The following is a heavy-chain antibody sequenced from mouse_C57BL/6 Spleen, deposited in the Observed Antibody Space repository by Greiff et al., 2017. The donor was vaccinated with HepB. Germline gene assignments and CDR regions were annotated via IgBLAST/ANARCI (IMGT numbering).Heavy chain of an antibody. V-gene: IGHV1-15*01. CDR1: GYTFTDYE. D-gene: IGHD4-1*01. J-gene: IGHJ2*01. CDR3: TRWKLTGTGGDY. Sequence: QVQLQQSGAELVRPGASVTLSCKASGYTFTDYEMHWVKQTPVHGLEWIGAIDPETGGTAYNQKFKGKAILTADKSSSTAYMELRSLTSEDSAVYYCTRWKLTGTGGDYWGQGTTLTVSS. CDR2: IDPETGGT.